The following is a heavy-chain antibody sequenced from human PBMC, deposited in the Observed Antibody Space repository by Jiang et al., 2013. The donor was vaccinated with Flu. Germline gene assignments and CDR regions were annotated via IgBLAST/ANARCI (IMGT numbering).Heavy chain of an antibody. CDR1: GGSISSYY. V-gene: IGHV4-59*01. J-gene: IGHJ4*02. CDR2: IYYSGST. D-gene: IGHD3-16*01. Sequence: GPGLVKPSETLSLTCTVSGGSISSYYWSWIRQPPGKGLEWIGYIYYSGSTNYNPSLKSRVTISVDTSKNQFSLKLSSVTAADTAVYYCARGGRFGVAKVIGFDYWGQGTLVTVSS. CDR3: ARGGRFGVAKVIGFDY.